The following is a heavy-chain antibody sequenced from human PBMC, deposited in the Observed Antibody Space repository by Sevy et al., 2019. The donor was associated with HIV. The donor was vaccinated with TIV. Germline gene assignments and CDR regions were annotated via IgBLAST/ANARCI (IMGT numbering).Heavy chain of an antibody. CDR3: ARVDTAMVRFDY. CDR1: GGTFSSYA. Sequence: SVKVSCKASGGTFSSYAISWVRQAPGQGLEWMGGIIPIFGTANYAQKFQGRVTITADESTSTAYMELSSLRSEDTAVYYCARVDTAMVRFDYWGQGTLVTVSS. D-gene: IGHD5-18*01. J-gene: IGHJ4*02. CDR2: IIPIFGTA. V-gene: IGHV1-69*13.